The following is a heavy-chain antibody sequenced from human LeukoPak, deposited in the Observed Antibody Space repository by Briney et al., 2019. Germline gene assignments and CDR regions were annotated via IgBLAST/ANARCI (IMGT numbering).Heavy chain of an antibody. Sequence: SETLSLTCTVSGDSMRTSDHHWAWIRQHTGEGPETIGFINHRGTTNHNPSLKNRVAISVDASKNQFSLRLSSMTAADTAVYFCARGGNRFGGFYFDYWGQGILVTVSS. CDR1: GDSMRTSDHH. J-gene: IGHJ4*02. CDR3: ARGGNRFGGFYFDY. D-gene: IGHD3-10*01. CDR2: INHRGTT. V-gene: IGHV4-31*03.